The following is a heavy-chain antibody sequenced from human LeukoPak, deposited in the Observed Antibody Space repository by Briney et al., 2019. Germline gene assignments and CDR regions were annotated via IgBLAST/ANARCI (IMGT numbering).Heavy chain of an antibody. J-gene: IGHJ4*02. V-gene: IGHV3-23*01. Sequence: GGSLRLSCAASGFTFSSYGMNWVRQAPGKGLEWVSSVSGSGGSTYYGDAVKGRFTISRDNSKNTLYLQMNSLRAEDTAVYYCAKGWGIPIFGVVTNWGQGTLVTVSS. CDR1: GFTFSSYG. CDR3: AKGWGIPIFGVVTN. D-gene: IGHD3-3*01. CDR2: VSGSGGST.